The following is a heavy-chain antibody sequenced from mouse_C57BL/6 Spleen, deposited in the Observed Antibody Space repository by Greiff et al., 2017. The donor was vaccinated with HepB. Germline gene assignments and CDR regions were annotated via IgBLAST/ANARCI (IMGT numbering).Heavy chain of an antibody. CDR3: AISSRDFGY. V-gene: IGHV1-69*01. Sequence: QVQLQQPGAELVMPGASVKLSCKASGYTFTSYWMHWVKQRPGQGLEWIGEIDPSDSYTNYNQKFKGKSTLTVDKSSSTAYMQLSSLTSEDSAVYYWAISSRDFGYWGQGTTLTVSS. J-gene: IGHJ2*01. CDR1: GYTFTSYW. D-gene: IGHD1-1*01. CDR2: IDPSDSYT.